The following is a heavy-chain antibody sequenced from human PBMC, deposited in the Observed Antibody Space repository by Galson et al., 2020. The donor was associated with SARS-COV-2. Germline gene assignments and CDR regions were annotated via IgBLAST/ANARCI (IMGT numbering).Heavy chain of an antibody. J-gene: IGHJ6*02. V-gene: IGHV4-59*01. CDR3: ARDKGNWNSPDYYYYYGMDV. Sequence: SETLSLTCTVSAGSISSYYWSWIRQPPGKGLEWIGYIYYSGSTNYNPSLKSRVTISVDTSKNQFSLKLSSVTAADTAVYYCARDKGNWNSPDYYYYYGMDVWGQGTTVTVSS. CDR2: IYYSGST. D-gene: IGHD1-7*01. CDR1: AGSISSYY.